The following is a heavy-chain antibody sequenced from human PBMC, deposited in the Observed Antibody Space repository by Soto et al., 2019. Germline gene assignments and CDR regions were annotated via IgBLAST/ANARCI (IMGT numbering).Heavy chain of an antibody. V-gene: IGHV4-59*01. CDR2: IYYSGSN. D-gene: IGHD2-21*01. J-gene: IGHJ4*02. CDR1: GGSISCYY. CDR3: ARSWGGTFDY. Sequence: QVQLQESGPGLVKPSETLSLTCNVSGGSISCYYWSWIRQPPGKGLEWIGYIYYSGSNNYNPSLKSRVTISIDTSKTLVFPKLSSVTAADTAVYYSARSWGGTFDYWGQGTLGTVST.